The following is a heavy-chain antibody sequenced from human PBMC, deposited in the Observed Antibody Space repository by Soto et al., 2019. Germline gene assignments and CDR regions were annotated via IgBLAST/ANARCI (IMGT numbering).Heavy chain of an antibody. CDR3: AKESLGRHFDFDY. D-gene: IGHD3-10*01. J-gene: IGHJ4*02. Sequence: PGGSLRLSCAASGFTFSSYALSWVRQAPGKGLEWVSGIDEGGTNTYYADSVKGRFTISRDNSRNTLYLETNSLRAEDTAVYHCAKESLGRHFDFDYWGQGTLVTVSS. CDR2: IDEGGTNT. CDR1: GFTFSSYA. V-gene: IGHV3-23*01.